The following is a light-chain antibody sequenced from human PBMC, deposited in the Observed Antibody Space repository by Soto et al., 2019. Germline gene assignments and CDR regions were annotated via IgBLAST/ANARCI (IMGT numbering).Light chain of an antibody. V-gene: IGKV3-20*01. CDR3: QQYNSWLWT. CDR1: QSVSSSY. Sequence: EIVLTQSPGTLSFSPGERCTLACRASQSVSSSYLAWYQQKPGQAPRLLIYGASTRATGIPARFSGSGSGTDFTLIISSLQSEDSAVYYCQQYNSWLWTFGQGTKVDIK. CDR2: GAS. J-gene: IGKJ1*01.